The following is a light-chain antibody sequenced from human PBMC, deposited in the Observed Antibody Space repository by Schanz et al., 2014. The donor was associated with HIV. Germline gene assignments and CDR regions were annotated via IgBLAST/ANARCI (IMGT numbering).Light chain of an antibody. V-gene: IGLV1-40*01. J-gene: IGLJ2*01. CDR3: SSYTSSSTLVV. Sequence: QSVLTQPPSVSGAPGQRVTISCTGSSSNIGARYDVHWYQQLPGTAPKLVIYGNKNRPSGVPDRFSGSKSGTSASLAITGLQAEDEADYYCSSYTSSSTLVVFGGGTKLTVL. CDR1: SSNIGARYD. CDR2: GNK.